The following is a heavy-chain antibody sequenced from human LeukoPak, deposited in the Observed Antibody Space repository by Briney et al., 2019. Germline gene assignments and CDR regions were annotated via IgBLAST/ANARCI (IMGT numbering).Heavy chain of an antibody. CDR3: ARETSEDYDILTGYLP. Sequence: GRSLRLSRAASGFTFSSYAMHWVRQAPGKGLEWVAVISYDGSNKYYADSVKGRFTISRDNSKNTLYLQMNSLRSEDTAVYYCARETSEDYDILTGYLPWGQGTLVTVSS. J-gene: IGHJ5*02. CDR1: GFTFSSYA. CDR2: ISYDGSNK. V-gene: IGHV3-30-3*01. D-gene: IGHD3-9*01.